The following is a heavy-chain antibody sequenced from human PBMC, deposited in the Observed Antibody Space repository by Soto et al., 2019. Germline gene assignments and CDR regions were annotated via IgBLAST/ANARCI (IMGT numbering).Heavy chain of an antibody. CDR3: ARAVAVPADFDY. Sequence: QVQLVQSGAEEKKPGASVTVSCKASGYTFTGYAMHWVRQAPGQRLEWMGWINAGNGNTKYSQKFQGRVTITRDTSASAAYMELSSLSSEDTAVYYCARAVAVPADFDYWGQGTLVTVSS. CDR1: GYTFTGYA. CDR2: INAGNGNT. D-gene: IGHD6-19*01. J-gene: IGHJ4*02. V-gene: IGHV1-3*05.